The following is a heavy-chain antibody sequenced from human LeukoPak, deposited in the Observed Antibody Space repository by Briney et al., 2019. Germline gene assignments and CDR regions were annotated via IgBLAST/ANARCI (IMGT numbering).Heavy chain of an antibody. CDR2: ISASGYST. Sequence: PGGSLRLSCAASGFTFSSYAMSWVRQAPGKGLEWVSAISASGYSTHYADSVKGRFTISRDNSKNTLYLQMNSLRPEDTAVYYCARVRDSGRWGAFDIWGQGTLVTVSS. CDR1: GFTFSSYA. CDR3: ARVRDSGRWGAFDI. J-gene: IGHJ3*02. V-gene: IGHV3-23*01. D-gene: IGHD1-26*01.